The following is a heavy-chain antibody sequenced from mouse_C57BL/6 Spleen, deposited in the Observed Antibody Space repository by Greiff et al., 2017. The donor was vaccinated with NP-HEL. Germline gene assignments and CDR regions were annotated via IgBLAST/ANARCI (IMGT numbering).Heavy chain of an antibody. J-gene: IGHJ4*01. CDR1: GYSFTDYN. CDR3: AREARSTLYYYAMDY. Sequence: VQLKESGPELVKPGASVKISCKASGYSFTDYNMNWVKQSNGKSLEWIGVINPNYGTTSYNQKFKGKATLTVDQSSSTAYMQLNSLTSEDSAVYYCAREARSTLYYYAMDYWGQGTSVTVSS. D-gene: IGHD5-5*01. V-gene: IGHV1-39*01. CDR2: INPNYGTT.